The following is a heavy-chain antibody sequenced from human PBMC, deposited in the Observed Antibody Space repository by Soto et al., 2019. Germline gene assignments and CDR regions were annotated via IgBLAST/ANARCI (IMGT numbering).Heavy chain of an antibody. V-gene: IGHV1-69*01. CDR1: SFYA. D-gene: IGHD4-4*01. CDR2: LIPVFDTP. J-gene: IGHJ6*02. CDR3: ASTPVTGRYSYYGMDA. Sequence: QVQPVQSGSEVKKPGSSVRVSCKTGSFYAVSWVRQAPGQGLEWMGGLIPVFDTPSYAQKFQGRVTITADESKSIAYMELSSLRSEDTALYYCASTPVTGRYSYYGMDAWDQGIAVTVSS.